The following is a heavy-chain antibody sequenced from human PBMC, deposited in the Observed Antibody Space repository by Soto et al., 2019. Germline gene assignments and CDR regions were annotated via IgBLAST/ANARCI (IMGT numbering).Heavy chain of an antibody. V-gene: IGHV3-23*01. D-gene: IGHD3-22*01. CDR2: ITGSGDYT. Sequence: GVSLRLSCAASGFTFSNYAMSWFRQAPGKGLEWVSSITGSGDYTYYADSVKGRFTISRDNSKNTLYLQMNSLRAEDTAVYYCAKARDEDSTGYLSHLDYCGKGNLVTL. CDR1: GFTFSNYA. CDR3: AKARDEDSTGYLSHLDY. J-gene: IGHJ4*02.